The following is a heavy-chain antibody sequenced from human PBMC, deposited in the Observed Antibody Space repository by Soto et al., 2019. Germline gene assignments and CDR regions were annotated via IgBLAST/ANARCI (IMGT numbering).Heavy chain of an antibody. J-gene: IGHJ4*02. CDR2: IYYSGST. V-gene: IGHV4-61*01. D-gene: IGHD7-27*01. CDR3: ARAMLTGAAQFDY. Sequence: SETLSLTCTVSGGSVSSGSYYWSWIRQPPGKGLEWIGYIYYSGSTNYNPSLKSRVTISVDTSKNQFSLKLSSVTAADTAVYYCARAMLTGAAQFDYWGQGTLVTVSS. CDR1: GGSVSSGSYY.